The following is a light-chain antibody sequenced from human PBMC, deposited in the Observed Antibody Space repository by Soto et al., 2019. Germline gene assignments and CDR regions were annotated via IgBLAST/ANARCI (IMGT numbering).Light chain of an antibody. CDR2: TAS. V-gene: IGKV1-39*01. CDR1: QSIISY. Sequence: DIQMTQSPSSLSASVGDRVTITCRASQSIISYLNWYQQKPGKAPKLLIYTASNLQSGVSSRFSGSGSGTDFTLTISSLQPEDFATYYCQQGYSTPLTFGGGTKWISN. CDR3: QQGYSTPLT. J-gene: IGKJ4*01.